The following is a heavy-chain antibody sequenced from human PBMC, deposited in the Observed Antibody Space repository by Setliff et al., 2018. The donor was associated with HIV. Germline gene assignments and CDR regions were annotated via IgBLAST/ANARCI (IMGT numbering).Heavy chain of an antibody. D-gene: IGHD6-13*01. J-gene: IGHJ6*03. CDR2: IDHRGTT. CDR3: ARGTKGQHHPGTHYYYYCVDV. Sequence: SETLSLTCAVYGGSFSGYYWSWIRQPPGKGLEWIGEIDHRGTTNYTPSLKSRVTISVDTSKKQLSLKLTSVTAADTAVYYCARGTKGQHHPGTHYYYYCVDVWGKGTTVTV. V-gene: IGHV4-34*01. CDR1: GGSFSGYY.